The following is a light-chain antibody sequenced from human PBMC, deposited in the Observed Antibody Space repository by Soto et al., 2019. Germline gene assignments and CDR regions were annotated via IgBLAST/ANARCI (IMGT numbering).Light chain of an antibody. CDR2: DAS. CDR3: QQRSTWPWT. V-gene: IGKV3-11*01. J-gene: IGKJ1*01. CDR1: QSVSSY. Sequence: EIVLTQSPATLSLSPGERVTLSCRASQSVSSYLAWYQQKPGQAPRLLIYDASNRATGIPARFSGSGSGTDFTLTISSLEPEDFAIYYCQQRSTWPWTFGQGTKVEIK.